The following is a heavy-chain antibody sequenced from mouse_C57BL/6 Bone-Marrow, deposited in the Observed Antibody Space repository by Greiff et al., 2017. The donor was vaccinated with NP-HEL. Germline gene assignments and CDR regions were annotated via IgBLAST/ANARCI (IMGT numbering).Heavy chain of an antibody. D-gene: IGHD1-1*01. J-gene: IGHJ2*01. CDR2: IYPGDGDT. Sequence: QVQLQQSGAELVKPGASVKISCKASGYAFSSYWMNWVKQRPGKGLEWIGQIYPGDGDTNYNGKFKGKATLTADKSSSTAYMQLSSLTSEDSAVYFCARSLVITTVVATPGVYWGQGTTLTVSS. V-gene: IGHV1-80*01. CDR3: ARSLVITTVVATPGVY. CDR1: GYAFSSYW.